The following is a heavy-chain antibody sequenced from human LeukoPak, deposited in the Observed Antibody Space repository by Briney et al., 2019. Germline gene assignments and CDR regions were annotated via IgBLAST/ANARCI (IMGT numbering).Heavy chain of an antibody. Sequence: GGSLRLSCAASGFPFSSYEMNWVRQAPGKGLEWVSYISSSGNAIYYADSVKGRFTISRDNARNSLYLQMNSLRAEDTAVYYCARPSTSGWSWVYANWGQGTLVTVSS. D-gene: IGHD6-19*01. CDR2: ISSSGNAI. V-gene: IGHV3-48*03. CDR3: ARPSTSGWSWVYAN. CDR1: GFPFSSYE. J-gene: IGHJ4*02.